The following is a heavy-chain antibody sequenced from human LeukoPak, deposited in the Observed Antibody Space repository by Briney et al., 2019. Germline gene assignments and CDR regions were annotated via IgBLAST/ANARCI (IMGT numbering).Heavy chain of an antibody. CDR1: GFTFDDYG. V-gene: IGHV3-20*04. D-gene: IGHD6-13*01. CDR2: MNWNGGST. J-gene: IGHJ4*02. CDR3: ARDRQYSRRLDY. Sequence: PGGSLRLSCAASGFTFDDYGMSWVRQAPGKGLEGVSGMNWNGGSTGYADSVKGRFTISRDNAKNSLYLQMNSLRAEDTAVYYCARDRQYSRRLDYWGQGTLVTVSS.